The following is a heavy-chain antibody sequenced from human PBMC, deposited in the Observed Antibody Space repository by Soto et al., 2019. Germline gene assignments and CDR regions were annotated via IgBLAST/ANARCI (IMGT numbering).Heavy chain of an antibody. Sequence: GGSLRLSFAASGFTFSSYAVSWVRQAPGKGPEWISSISGSGSTIYYADSVKGRFTISRDDCKNTLYVQMGSVRAEDTAVYYCAEVLYYYDSSGYHYFSCWGKGTLVTVSS. CDR3: AEVLYYYDSSGYHYFSC. J-gene: IGHJ4*02. D-gene: IGHD3-22*01. CDR2: ISGSGSTI. CDR1: GFTFSSYA. V-gene: IGHV3-23*01.